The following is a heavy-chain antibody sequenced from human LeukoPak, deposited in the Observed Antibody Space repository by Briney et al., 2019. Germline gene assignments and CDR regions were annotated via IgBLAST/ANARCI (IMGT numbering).Heavy chain of an antibody. J-gene: IGHJ4*02. CDR2: ISISSSII. CDR3: ARVNYGDYLPSFDY. V-gene: IGHV3-48*01. CDR1: GFTFSSYS. Sequence: GGSLRLSCAASGFTFSSYSMNWVRQAPGKGLEWVSYISISSSIIYYADSVEGRFTISRDNAKNSLYLQMNSLRAEDTAVYYCARVNYGDYLPSFDYWGQGTLVTVSS. D-gene: IGHD4-17*01.